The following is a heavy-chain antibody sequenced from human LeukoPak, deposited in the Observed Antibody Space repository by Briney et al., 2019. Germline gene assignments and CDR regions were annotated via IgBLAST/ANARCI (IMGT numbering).Heavy chain of an antibody. CDR3: ARQVSIFGVVSFPGWFDP. J-gene: IGHJ5*02. CDR1: GGSISSYY. Sequence: SETLSLTCTVSGGSISSYYWSWIRQPAGKGLEWIGRIYTSGSTNYNPSPKSRVTMSVDTSKNQFSLKLSSVTAADTAVYYCARQVSIFGVVSFPGWFDPWGQGTLVTVSS. CDR2: IYTSGST. V-gene: IGHV4-4*07. D-gene: IGHD3-3*01.